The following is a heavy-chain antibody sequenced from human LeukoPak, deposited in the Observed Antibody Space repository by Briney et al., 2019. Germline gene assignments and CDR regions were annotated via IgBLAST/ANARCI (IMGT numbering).Heavy chain of an antibody. V-gene: IGHV3-30*04. Sequence: GGSLRLSCAASGFTFSSYAMHWVRQAPGKGLEWVAVISYDGSNKYYADSVKGRFTISRDNSKNTLYLQMNSLRAEDTAVYYCASAGYSSGWNDYWGQGTLVTVSS. CDR2: ISYDGSNK. CDR1: GFTFSSYA. D-gene: IGHD6-19*01. CDR3: ASAGYSSGWNDY. J-gene: IGHJ4*02.